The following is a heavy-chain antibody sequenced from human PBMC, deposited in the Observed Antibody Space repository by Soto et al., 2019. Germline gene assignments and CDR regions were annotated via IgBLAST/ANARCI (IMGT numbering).Heavy chain of an antibody. V-gene: IGHV3-9*01. Sequence: DVQLVESGGGLVQPGRSLRLSCAASGFIFDDFAMHWVRQAPGKGLEWVSGISWNSGSTDYAASVKGRFIISTYNARNSIYLQINRLRPENTALYYCSRDTDAATWNDTFGYWGQGALVIVS. CDR2: ISWNSGST. J-gene: IGHJ4*02. CDR3: SRDTDAATWNDTFGY. CDR1: GFIFDDFA. D-gene: IGHD1-1*01.